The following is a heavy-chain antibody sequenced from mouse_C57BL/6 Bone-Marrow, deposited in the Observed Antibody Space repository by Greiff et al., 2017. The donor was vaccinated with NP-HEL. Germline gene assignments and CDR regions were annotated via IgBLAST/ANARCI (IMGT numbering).Heavy chain of an antibody. CDR1: GYTFTSYG. D-gene: IGHD1-1*01. V-gene: IGHV1-81*01. CDR2: IYPRSGNT. Sequence: QVQLQQSGAELARPGASVKLSCKASGYTFTSYGISWVKQRTGQGLEWIGEIYPRSGNTYYNEKFKGKATLTADKSSSTAYIQLLSLTSEDSAVYFCARYCSIYNFDYWGQGTTLTVSS. CDR3: ARYCSIYNFDY. J-gene: IGHJ2*01.